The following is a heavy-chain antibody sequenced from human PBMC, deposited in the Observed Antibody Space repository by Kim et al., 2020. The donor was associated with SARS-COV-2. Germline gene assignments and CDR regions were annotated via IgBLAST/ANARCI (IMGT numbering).Heavy chain of an antibody. D-gene: IGHD2-15*01. V-gene: IGHV3-30-3*01. J-gene: IGHJ6*02. Sequence: GGSLRLSCAASGFTFSSCAIHWVRQAPGKGLEWVAVISYDGSNKNYADSVKGRFTISRDNSKNTLYLQMNSLRAEDTALYYCARDPWSSLPGLTYSYYGMDVWGHGTTVTVSS. CDR1: GFTFSSCA. CDR3: ARDPWSSLPGLTYSYYGMDV. CDR2: ISYDGSNK.